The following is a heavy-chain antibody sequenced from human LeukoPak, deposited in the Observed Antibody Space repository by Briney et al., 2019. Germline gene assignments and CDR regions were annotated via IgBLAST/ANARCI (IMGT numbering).Heavy chain of an antibody. D-gene: IGHD1-26*01. CDR1: GYTFTSYG. CDR2: ISAYNGNT. V-gene: IGHV1-18*01. J-gene: IGHJ4*02. Sequence: GASVKVSCKASGYTFTSYGISWVRQAPGQGLEWMGWISAYNGNTNYAQKLQGRVTMTTDTSTSTAYMELRSLRSNDTAVYYCARDGRAGIVGASRLQYFDYWGQGTLVTVSS. CDR3: ARDGRAGIVGASRLQYFDY.